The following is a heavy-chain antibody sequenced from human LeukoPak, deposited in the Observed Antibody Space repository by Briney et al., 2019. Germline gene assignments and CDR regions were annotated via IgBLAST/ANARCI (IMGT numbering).Heavy chain of an antibody. CDR1: GGSISSYY. CDR2: IYYSGST. D-gene: IGHD5-12*01. J-gene: IGHJ5*02. Sequence: SETLSLTCTVSGGSISSYYWSWIRQPPGKGLEWIGYIYYSGSTNYNPSLKSRVTISVDTSKNQFPLKLSSVTAADTAVYYCARSGEGYGYNWFDPWGQGTLVTVSS. V-gene: IGHV4-59*08. CDR3: ARSGEGYGYNWFDP.